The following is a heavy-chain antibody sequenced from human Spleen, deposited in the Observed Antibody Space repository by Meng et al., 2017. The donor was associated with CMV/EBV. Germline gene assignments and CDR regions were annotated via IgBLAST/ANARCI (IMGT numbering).Heavy chain of an antibody. D-gene: IGHD2-2*01. CDR1: GGSISSSSYY. Sequence: SETLSLTCTVSGGSISSSSYYWGWIRQPPGKGLEWIGSIYYSGSTYYNPSLKSRVTISVDTSKNQFSLKLSSVTAADTAVYYCARDAPDIVVAWGGMDVWGQGTTVTVSS. CDR3: ARDAPDIVVAWGGMDV. CDR2: IYYSGST. J-gene: IGHJ6*02. V-gene: IGHV4-39*02.